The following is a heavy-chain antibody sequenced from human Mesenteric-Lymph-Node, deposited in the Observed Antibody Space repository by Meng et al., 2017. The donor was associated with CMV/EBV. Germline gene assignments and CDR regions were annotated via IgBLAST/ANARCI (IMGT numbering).Heavy chain of an antibody. Sequence: SETLSLTCTVSGGSISSSSYYWGWIRQPPGKGLEWIGSIYYSGSTYYNPSLKSRVTISVDTSKNQFSLKLSSVTAADTAVYYCARGEEDYDFWSGYPGYYYGMDVWGQGTTVTVSS. CDR2: IYYSGST. J-gene: IGHJ6*02. V-gene: IGHV4-39*07. CDR1: GGSISSSSYY. D-gene: IGHD3-3*01. CDR3: ARGEEDYDFWSGYPGYYYGMDV.